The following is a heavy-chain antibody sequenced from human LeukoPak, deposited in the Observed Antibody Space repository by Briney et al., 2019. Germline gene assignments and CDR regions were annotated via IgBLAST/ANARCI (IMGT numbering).Heavy chain of an antibody. Sequence: PGVSLRLSCAASGFTFSSYSMNWVRQAPGKGLEWVSSISSSSSFIYYADSVKGRFTISRDNAKNSLYLQMNSLRAEDTAVYYCAIVYGSGSYFPMDVWGKGTTVTVSS. CDR3: AIVYGSGSYFPMDV. V-gene: IGHV3-21*01. D-gene: IGHD3-10*01. J-gene: IGHJ6*03. CDR2: ISSSSSFI. CDR1: GFTFSSYS.